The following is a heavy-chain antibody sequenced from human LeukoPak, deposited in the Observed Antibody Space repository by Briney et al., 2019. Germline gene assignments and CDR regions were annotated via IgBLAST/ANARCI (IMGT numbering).Heavy chain of an antibody. V-gene: IGHV3-30*02. J-gene: IGHJ4*02. D-gene: IGHD3-10*01. CDR3: ARDVPFLAYGSVSSGGFLDS. Sequence: GGSLRLSCAASGYTFSSYGMHWVRQAPGRGLEWVAFIRFDGTIKDYADSVKGRFTISRDNSKNTLNLLMNSLRADDTAIYYCARDVPFLAYGSVSSGGFLDSWGQGTLVTVSS. CDR1: GYTFSSYG. CDR2: IRFDGTIK.